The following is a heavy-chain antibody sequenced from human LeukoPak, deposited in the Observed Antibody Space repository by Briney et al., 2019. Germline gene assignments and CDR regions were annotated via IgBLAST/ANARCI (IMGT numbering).Heavy chain of an antibody. J-gene: IGHJ6*02. V-gene: IGHV3-7*01. D-gene: IGHD2-15*01. CDR1: GFTFSSYW. CDR3: ARDKRYCSCGSCYYYYYGMDV. Sequence: GGSLRLSCAASGFTFSSYWMSWVRQAPGKGLEWVANIKQDGSEKYYVDSVKGRFTISRDNAKNSLYLQMNSLRAEDTAVYYCARDKRYCSCGSCYYYYYGMDVWGQGTTVTVSS. CDR2: IKQDGSEK.